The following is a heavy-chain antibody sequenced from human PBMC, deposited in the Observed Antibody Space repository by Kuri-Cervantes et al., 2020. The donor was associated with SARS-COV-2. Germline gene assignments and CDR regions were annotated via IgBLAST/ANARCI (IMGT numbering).Heavy chain of an antibody. CDR2: IYYSGSN. Sequence: SETLSLTCTVSGCSVSSGSYYWSWLRQPPGKGLEWIGYIYYSGSNNYNPSLKSRVTISVDTSKNQFSLKLSSVTAADTAVYYCASPTYCSGGSCTRFDYWGQGTLVTVSS. V-gene: IGHV4-61*01. CDR1: GCSVSSGSYY. J-gene: IGHJ4*02. CDR3: ASPTYCSGGSCTRFDY. D-gene: IGHD2-15*01.